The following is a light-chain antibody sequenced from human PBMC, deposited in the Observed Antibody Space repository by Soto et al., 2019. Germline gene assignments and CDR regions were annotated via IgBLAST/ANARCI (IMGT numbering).Light chain of an antibody. CDR3: QQYNIYPLT. CDR2: AAS. J-gene: IGKJ4*01. Sequence: DVQITQSPSSLSASVGDRVTITCRASQGINSWLAWYQQKPEKAPKSLIYAASSLQTGVPSRFSGSGSGTDFTLTIGTLPPEDSATDYCQQYNIYPLTFGGGTKVEIK. V-gene: IGKV1D-16*01. CDR1: QGINSW.